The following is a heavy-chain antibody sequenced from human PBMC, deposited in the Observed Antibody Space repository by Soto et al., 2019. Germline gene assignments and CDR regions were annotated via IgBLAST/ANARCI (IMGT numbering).Heavy chain of an antibody. J-gene: IGHJ6*02. D-gene: IGHD2-2*01. CDR2: IIPVFGTA. CDR1: GGTFSSFL. CDR3: ILDCTSMSCYGYLGVDV. V-gene: IGHV1-69*01. Sequence: QVQLVQSGAEVKTPGSSVKVSCKASGGTFSSFLMGWVRQAPGQGLEWMGGIIPVFGTAPYAQKFQGRVTITADDSTSTVYMELSGLKSEDTAVYYCILDCTSMSCYGYLGVDVWGQGTTVTVSS.